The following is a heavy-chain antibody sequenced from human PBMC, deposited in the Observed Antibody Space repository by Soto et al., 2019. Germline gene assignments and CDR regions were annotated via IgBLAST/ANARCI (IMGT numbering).Heavy chain of an antibody. V-gene: IGHV3-23*01. Sequence: GESLKISCAASGFTFSSYAMSWVRQAPGKGLEWVSAISGSGGSTYYADSVKGRFTISRDNSKNTLYLQMNSLRAEDTAVYYCAKPMYGSGSPHFDYWGQGTLVTVSS. D-gene: IGHD3-10*01. J-gene: IGHJ4*02. CDR2: ISGSGGST. CDR3: AKPMYGSGSPHFDY. CDR1: GFTFSSYA.